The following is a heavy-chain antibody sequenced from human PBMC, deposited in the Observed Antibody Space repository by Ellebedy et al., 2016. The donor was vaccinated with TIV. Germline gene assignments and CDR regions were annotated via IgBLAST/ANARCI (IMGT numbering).Heavy chain of an antibody. CDR2: FFYYRGT. D-gene: IGHD6-6*01. V-gene: IGHV4-59*01. CDR3: ARAVTDRPPDY. Sequence: MPSETLSLTCTVSGGSMKNYYWLWIRQPPGKGLEFIGQFFYYRGTNYNPSLNSRVTMSVATSKNQLSLQVTSVTASDKDFYHCARAVTDRPPDYWGQGTLVTVSS. J-gene: IGHJ4*02. CDR1: GGSMKNYY.